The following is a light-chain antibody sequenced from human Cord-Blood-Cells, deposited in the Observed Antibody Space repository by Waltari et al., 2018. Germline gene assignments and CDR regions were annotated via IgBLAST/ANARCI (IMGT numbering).Light chain of an antibody. CDR2: AAS. CDR3: LQANSFPFT. Sequence: DIQMTQSPSSVSASVGDRVTITCRASQGISSWLAWSQQKPGKAPKLLIYAASSLQSGVPSRCSGSGSGTDFTLTISRLQPEDFATYYCLQANSFPFTFGPGTKVDIK. J-gene: IGKJ3*01. V-gene: IGKV1-12*01. CDR1: QGISSW.